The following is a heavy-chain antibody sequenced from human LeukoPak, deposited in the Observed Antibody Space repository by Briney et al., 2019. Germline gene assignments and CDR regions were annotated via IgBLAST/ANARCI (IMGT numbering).Heavy chain of an antibody. CDR1: GYGFTTNW. D-gene: IGHD1-26*01. CDR3: ARLRPGSYQFDY. Sequence: GESLKISCKDSGYGFTTNWIVWVRQMPGKGLEWMGIIYPGDSDTRYSPSFQGQVTISADKSISTAYLQWSSLKASDTAMYYCARLRPGSYQFDYWGQGTLVTVSS. J-gene: IGHJ4*02. V-gene: IGHV5-51*01. CDR2: IYPGDSDT.